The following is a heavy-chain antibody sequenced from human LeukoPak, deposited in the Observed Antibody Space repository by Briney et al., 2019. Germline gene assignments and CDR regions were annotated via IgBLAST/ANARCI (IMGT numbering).Heavy chain of an antibody. J-gene: IGHJ1*01. CDR3: ARDILGRYSYGDEYFQH. V-gene: IGHV1-2*02. Sequence: SAKVSCKASGYTFTGYYMHWVRQAPGQGLEWMGWINPNSGGTNYAQKFQGRVTMTRDTSISTAYMELSRLRSDDTAVYYCARDILGRYSYGDEYFQHWGQGTLVTVSS. CDR1: GYTFTGYY. D-gene: IGHD5-18*01. CDR2: INPNSGGT.